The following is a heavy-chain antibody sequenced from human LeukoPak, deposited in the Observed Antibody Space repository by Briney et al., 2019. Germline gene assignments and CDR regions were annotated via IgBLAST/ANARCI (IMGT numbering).Heavy chain of an antibody. CDR1: GGSISSYY. V-gene: IGHV4-59*01. CDR2: IYYSGST. Sequence: SETLSLTCTVSGGSISSYYWSWIRQPPGKGLEWIGYIYYSGSTNYNPSLKSRVTISVDTSKNQFSLKLSSVTAADTAVYYCARVMSPSSGSGDYYYYMDVWGKGTTVTISS. CDR3: ARVMSPSSGSGDYYYYMDV. J-gene: IGHJ6*03. D-gene: IGHD6-6*01.